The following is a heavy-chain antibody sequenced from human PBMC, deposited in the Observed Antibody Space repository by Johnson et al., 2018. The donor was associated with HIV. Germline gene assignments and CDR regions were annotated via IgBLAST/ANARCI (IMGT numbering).Heavy chain of an antibody. V-gene: IGHV3-11*04. Sequence: QVQLVAPGGGLLKPGGSLRLSCEASGFSFSDYYMSWIRPAPGKGLEWISYMSSSGSTIYHAESVKGRFTISRDNAKNSLYLQMNSLRVEDTAVYYCAREESSSSRDGFDIWGQGTMVTVSS. CDR1: GFSFSDYY. D-gene: IGHD6-6*01. CDR3: AREESSSSRDGFDI. J-gene: IGHJ3*02. CDR2: MSSSGSTI.